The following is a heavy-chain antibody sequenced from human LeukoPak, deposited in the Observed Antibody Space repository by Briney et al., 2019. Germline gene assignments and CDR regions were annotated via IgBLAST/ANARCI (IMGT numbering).Heavy chain of an antibody. CDR1: GYTFTSYD. V-gene: IGHV1-8*01. J-gene: IGHJ4*02. CDR2: MNPNSGNT. Sequence: GASVKVSCKASGYTFTSYDINWVRQATGQGLEWMGWMNPNSGNTGYAQKFQGRATMTRNTSISTAYMELNSLRAEDTAVYYCAKEAGATYCSGGSCYSLDFDYWGQGTLVTVSS. D-gene: IGHD2-15*01. CDR3: AKEAGATYCSGGSCYSLDFDY.